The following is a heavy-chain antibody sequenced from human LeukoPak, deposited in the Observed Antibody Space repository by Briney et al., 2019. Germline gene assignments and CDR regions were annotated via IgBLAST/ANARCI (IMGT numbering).Heavy chain of an antibody. Sequence: ASVKVSCKASGYTFTSYYMHWVRQAPGQGLEWMGIINPSGGSTSYAQKFQGRVTITADESTSTAYMELSSLRSEDTAVYYCATLGDSSSWYPYYGMDVWGQGTTVTVSS. CDR1: GYTFTSYY. CDR3: ATLGDSSSWYPYYGMDV. CDR2: INPSGGST. D-gene: IGHD6-13*01. V-gene: IGHV1-46*01. J-gene: IGHJ6*02.